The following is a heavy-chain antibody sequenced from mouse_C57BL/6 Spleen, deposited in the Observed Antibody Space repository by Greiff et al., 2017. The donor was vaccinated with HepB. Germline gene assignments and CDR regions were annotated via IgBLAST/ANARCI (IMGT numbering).Heavy chain of an antibody. J-gene: IGHJ1*03. D-gene: IGHD1-1*01. CDR2: IYPGSGST. Sequence: QVQLQQPGAELVKPGASVKMSCKASGYTFTSYWITWVKQRPGQGLEWIGDIYPGSGSTNYNEKFKSKATLTVDTSSSTAYMQLSSLTSEDSAVYYCARGPYYYGSPFDVWGTGTTVTVSS. V-gene: IGHV1-55*01. CDR1: GYTFTSYW. CDR3: ARGPYYYGSPFDV.